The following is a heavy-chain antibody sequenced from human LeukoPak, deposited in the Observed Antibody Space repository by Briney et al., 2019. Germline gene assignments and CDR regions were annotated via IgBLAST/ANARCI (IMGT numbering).Heavy chain of an antibody. V-gene: IGHV4-61*02. Sequence: SETLSLTCTVSGGSNSSGSYYWSWIRQPAGKGLEWIGRIYTSGSTNYNPSLKSRVTISVDTSKNQFSLKLSSVTAADTAVYYCARDGTYYYGSGSYYNGYYYYGMDVWGQGTTVTVSS. J-gene: IGHJ6*02. D-gene: IGHD3-10*01. CDR2: IYTSGST. CDR3: ARDGTYYYGSGSYYNGYYYYGMDV. CDR1: GGSNSSGSYY.